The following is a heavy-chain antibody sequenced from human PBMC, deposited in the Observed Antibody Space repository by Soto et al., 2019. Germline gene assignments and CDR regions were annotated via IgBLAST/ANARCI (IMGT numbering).Heavy chain of an antibody. J-gene: IGHJ4*02. CDR1: GFSLSTSGMG. Sequence: QVTLKEAGPPLLKPTQTLTLTCTFSGFSLSTSGMGVGWIRQPPGKALEWLALIYWDDDRRHSPSLKSRLPITTHTSKNQVVLTMTTMDPVDTATYYCPRRSYDAFAGLPYYFDYSGQGTLVTFSS. D-gene: IGHD3-3*01. CDR2: IYWDDDR. V-gene: IGHV2-5*02. CDR3: PRRSYDAFAGLPYYFDY.